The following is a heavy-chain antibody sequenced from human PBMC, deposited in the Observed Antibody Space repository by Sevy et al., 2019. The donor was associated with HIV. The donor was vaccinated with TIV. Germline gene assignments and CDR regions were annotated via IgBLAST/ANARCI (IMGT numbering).Heavy chain of an antibody. CDR2: ISFDGTDK. V-gene: IGHV3-30-3*01. CDR1: GFTFSSYP. CDR3: VRETTMLPRGAFDL. D-gene: IGHD3-10*01. J-gene: IGHJ3*01. Sequence: GGSLRLSCAASGFTFSSYPMHWVRQAPGKGLEWVSFISFDGTDKYYADSVKGRFTITRDNSKNTLFLQMNSLRAEDTAFYYCVRETTMLPRGAFDLWGEGTMLTVSS.